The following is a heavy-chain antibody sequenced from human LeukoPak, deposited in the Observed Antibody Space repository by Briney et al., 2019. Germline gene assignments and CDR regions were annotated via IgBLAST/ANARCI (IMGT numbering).Heavy chain of an antibody. V-gene: IGHV4-39*01. D-gene: IGHD2-15*01. CDR2: IYYSGST. Sequence: SETLSLTCAVYGGSFSGYYWGWIRQPPGKGLEWIGSIYYSGSTYYNPSLKSRVTISVDTSKNQFSLKLSSVTAADTAVYYCAVVVAAITPRAYYYYMDVWGKGTTVTISS. CDR1: GGSFSGYY. CDR3: AVVVAAITPRAYYYYMDV. J-gene: IGHJ6*03.